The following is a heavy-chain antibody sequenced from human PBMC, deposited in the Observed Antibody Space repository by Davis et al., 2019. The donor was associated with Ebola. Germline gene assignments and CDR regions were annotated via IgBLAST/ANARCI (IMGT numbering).Heavy chain of an antibody. D-gene: IGHD6-6*01. CDR1: INSFNSFA. CDR3: ARKSRLYDASSGYYYGLDV. V-gene: IGHV1-69*13. J-gene: IGHJ6*04. CDR2: IFPIFGVP. Sequence: SVTVSCKASINSFNSFAISWVRQAPGQGLEWMGGIFPIFGVPKYAQKFQGRLTITADESESTAYMDLSSLRSDDTAVYYCARKSRLYDASSGYYYGLDVWGTGTTVIVSS.